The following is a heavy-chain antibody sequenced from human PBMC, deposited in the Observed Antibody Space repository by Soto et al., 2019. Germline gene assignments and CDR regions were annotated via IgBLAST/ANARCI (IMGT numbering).Heavy chain of an antibody. D-gene: IGHD3-10*01. CDR2: ISGSGGST. J-gene: IGHJ6*02. CDR1: GFTFSSYA. Sequence: EVQLLESGGGLVQPGGSLRLSCAASGFTFSSYAMSWVRQAPGKGLEWVSAISGSGGSTYYADSVKGRFTISRDNSKNTLYLQMNSLRAEDTAVYYCAKAVTYGSGGPYYYHYGMDVWGQGTTVTVSS. CDR3: AKAVTYGSGGPYYYHYGMDV. V-gene: IGHV3-23*01.